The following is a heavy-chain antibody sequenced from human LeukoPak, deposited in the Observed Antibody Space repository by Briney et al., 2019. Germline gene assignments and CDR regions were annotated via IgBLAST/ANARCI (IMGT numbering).Heavy chain of an antibody. CDR1: GFTFSSSA. CDR3: ARNDYSILSGYDY. D-gene: IGHD4-11*01. V-gene: IGHV3-23*01. J-gene: IGHJ4*02. Sequence: PGGSLRLSCAASGFTFSSSAMSWVRQAPGKGLEWVSAISNNGGYTYYADSVQGRFTISRDNSKSTLCLQMNSLRAEDTAVFFCARNDYSILSGYDYWGQGTLVTVSS. CDR2: ISNNGGYT.